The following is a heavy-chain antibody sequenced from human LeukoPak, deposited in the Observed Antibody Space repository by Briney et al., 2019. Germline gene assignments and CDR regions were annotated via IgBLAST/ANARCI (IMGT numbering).Heavy chain of an antibody. Sequence: GGSLRLSCAASGFTFEDYGMSWVRQAPGKGLEWVSGINWNGGTTGYADSVKGRFTISRDNAKNSLYLQMNSLRAEDTALYYCARGASVGGTTGYYYYGMDVRGQGTTVTVSS. V-gene: IGHV3-20*04. CDR2: INWNGGTT. CDR1: GFTFEDYG. CDR3: ARGASVGGTTGYYYYGMDV. D-gene: IGHD1-26*01. J-gene: IGHJ6*02.